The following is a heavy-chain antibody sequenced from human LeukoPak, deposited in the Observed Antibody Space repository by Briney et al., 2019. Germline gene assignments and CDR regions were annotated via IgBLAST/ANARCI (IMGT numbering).Heavy chain of an antibody. J-gene: IGHJ1*01. CDR3: ARAYSSSWYLLYFQH. V-gene: IGHV1-8*01. CDR1: GYTFTSYD. D-gene: IGHD6-13*01. Sequence: ASVKVSCKASGYTFTSYDINWVRQATGQGLEWMGWMNPSSGNTGYAQKFQGRVTMTRNTSISTAYMELSSLRSEDTAVYYCARAYSSSWYLLYFQHWGQGTLVTVSS. CDR2: MNPSSGNT.